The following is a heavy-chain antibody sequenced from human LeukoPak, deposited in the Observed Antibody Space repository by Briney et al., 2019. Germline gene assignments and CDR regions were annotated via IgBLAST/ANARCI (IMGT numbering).Heavy chain of an antibody. CDR3: ARHPHYYFDNSAR. CDR2: MYYSGNT. V-gene: IGHV4-39*01. D-gene: IGHD3-22*01. CDR1: GDSVRTSNSY. Sequence: TASETLSLTCTVSGDSVRTSNSYWGWIRQPPGKGLEWIVSMYYSGNTYYNPSLKSRVTISVDTSKNQLSLRLSSVTAADTAVYYCARHPHYYFDNSARWGQGTLVTASS. J-gene: IGHJ4*02.